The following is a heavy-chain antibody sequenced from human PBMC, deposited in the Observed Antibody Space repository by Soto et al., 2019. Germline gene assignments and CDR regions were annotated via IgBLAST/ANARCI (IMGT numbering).Heavy chain of an antibody. V-gene: IGHV5-51*01. J-gene: IGHJ4*02. CDR2: IYPGDSDT. CDR1: GYSFTSYW. CDR3: ARLSPSVLDGYKPIDY. D-gene: IGHD5-12*01. Sequence: EVQLVQSGAEVKKPGESLKISCKGSGYSFTSYWIGWVRQMPGKGLEWMGIIYPGDSDTRYSPSFQGQVTISADKSTSAAYLQWSSLKASDTAMYYCARLSPSVLDGYKPIDYWGQGTLVTVSS.